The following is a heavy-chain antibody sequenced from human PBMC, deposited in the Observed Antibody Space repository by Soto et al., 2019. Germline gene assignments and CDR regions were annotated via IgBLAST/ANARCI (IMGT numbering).Heavy chain of an antibody. Sequence: ASVEVSCKASGYTFSSYGISWVRQAPGQGLEWMGGISPYNGKPNYAQKLQGRVTITADESTSTAYMELSSLRSDDTAVYYCARVYSSSWYVNYYGMDVWGQGTTVTVS. CDR3: ARVYSSSWYVNYYGMDV. J-gene: IGHJ6*02. V-gene: IGHV1-18*01. CDR1: GYTFSSYG. D-gene: IGHD6-13*01. CDR2: ISPYNGKP.